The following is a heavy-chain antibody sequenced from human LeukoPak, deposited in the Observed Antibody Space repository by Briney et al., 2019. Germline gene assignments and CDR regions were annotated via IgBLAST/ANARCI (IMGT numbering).Heavy chain of an antibody. CDR2: INHSGST. D-gene: IGHD2-15*01. CDR1: GGSFCVYY. CDR3: ARGEVVVVVAATLMYNWFDP. V-gene: IGHV4-34*01. J-gene: IGHJ5*02. Sequence: PSETLSLTCAVYGGSFCVYYWTWIRQPPGKGLEWIGEINHSGSTNYNPSLKSRVTISIDTSKNQFSLKLSSVTAADTAVYYCARGEVVVVVAATLMYNWFDPWGQGTLVTVSS.